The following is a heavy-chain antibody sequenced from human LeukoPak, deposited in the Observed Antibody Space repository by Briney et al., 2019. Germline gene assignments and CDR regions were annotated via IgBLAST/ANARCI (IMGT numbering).Heavy chain of an antibody. CDR1: GFTFSSYA. D-gene: IGHD5-24*01. CDR3: ARVGDGYNYFLDY. V-gene: IGHV3-30-3*01. Sequence: GRSLRLSCAASGFTFSSYAMHWVRQAPGKGLEWVAVISYDGSNKYYADSVKGRFTISRDNSKNTLYLQMNSLRAEDTAVYYCARVGDGYNYFLDYWGQGTLVTVSS. CDR2: ISYDGSNK. J-gene: IGHJ4*02.